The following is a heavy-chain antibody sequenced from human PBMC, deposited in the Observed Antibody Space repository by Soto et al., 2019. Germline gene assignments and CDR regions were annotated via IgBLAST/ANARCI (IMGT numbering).Heavy chain of an antibody. Sequence: QVQLVQSGAEVKKPGSSVKVSCKASGGTFSSYAISWVRQAPGQGLEWMGGIIPIFGTANYAQKFQGRVTITADASTSTAYMELSSLRSEDTAVYYCATMKGGYQYYSSGMDVWGQGTTVTVSS. J-gene: IGHJ6*02. V-gene: IGHV1-69*12. CDR2: IIPIFGTA. D-gene: IGHD3-16*02. CDR1: GGTFSSYA. CDR3: ATMKGGYQYYSSGMDV.